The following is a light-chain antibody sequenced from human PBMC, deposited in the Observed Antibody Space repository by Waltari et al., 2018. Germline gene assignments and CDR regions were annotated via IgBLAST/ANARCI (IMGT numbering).Light chain of an antibody. CDR3: QAWDTISAG. Sequence: SYELTQPPSVSVSPGQTASITCPGDQLGNKYVSWYQQKPSQSPVLIIYQYTKRPSGSPERLSGSNSGNTATLTISGTQVMDEGDYYCQAWDTISAGLGGGTKLTVL. J-gene: IGLJ2*01. CDR1: QLGNKY. CDR2: QYT. V-gene: IGLV3-1*01.